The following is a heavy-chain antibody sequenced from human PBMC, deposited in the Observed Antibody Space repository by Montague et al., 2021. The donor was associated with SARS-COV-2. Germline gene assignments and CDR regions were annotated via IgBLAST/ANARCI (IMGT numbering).Heavy chain of an antibody. CDR3: ARTYYDILTGYYTYDY. J-gene: IGHJ4*02. Sequence: PALVKPTQTLTLTCTFSGFSLSTSGMCVSWIRQPPGKALEWLALIDWDDDKYYSTSPKTRLTISKDTSKNQVVLTMTNMDPVDTATYYCARTYYDILTGYYTYDYWGQGTLVTVSS. V-gene: IGHV2-70*01. D-gene: IGHD3-9*01. CDR2: IDWDDDK. CDR1: GFSLSTSGMC.